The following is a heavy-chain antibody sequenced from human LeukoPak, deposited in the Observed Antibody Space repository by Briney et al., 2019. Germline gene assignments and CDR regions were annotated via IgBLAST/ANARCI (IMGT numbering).Heavy chain of an antibody. Sequence: GASVKVSCKASGYTSASYDINWVRQATGQGLEWMGWMNPNSGNTGYAQKFQGRVTITRNTSISTAYMELSSLRSEDTAMYYCARVPRWGPTHLSAFDIWGQGTMVTVSS. V-gene: IGHV1-8*03. D-gene: IGHD3-16*01. CDR1: GYTSASYD. CDR2: MNPNSGNT. CDR3: ARVPRWGPTHLSAFDI. J-gene: IGHJ3*02.